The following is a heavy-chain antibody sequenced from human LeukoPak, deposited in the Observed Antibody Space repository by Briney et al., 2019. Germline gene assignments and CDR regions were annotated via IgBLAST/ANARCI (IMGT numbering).Heavy chain of an antibody. Sequence: TGGSLRLSCAASGFTFSSHDMHWVRQATGKGLEWVSAIGTAGDTYYPGSVKGRFTISRENAKNSLYLQMNSLRAEDTAVYYCARASGSYYSAPLDYWGQGTLVTVSS. CDR2: IGTAGDT. J-gene: IGHJ4*02. CDR1: GFTFSSHD. D-gene: IGHD1-26*01. V-gene: IGHV3-13*01. CDR3: ARASGSYYSAPLDY.